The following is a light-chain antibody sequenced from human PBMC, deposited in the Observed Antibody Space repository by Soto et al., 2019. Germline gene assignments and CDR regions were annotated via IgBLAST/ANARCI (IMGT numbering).Light chain of an antibody. CDR2: DAS. CDR3: QQYNSYGWT. J-gene: IGKJ1*01. CDR1: QIIISW. V-gene: IGKV1-5*01. Sequence: IHMTRSLSTLSASVEYRVTIAFLSSQIIISWLSWYQQKPGKAPKLLIYDASSLDSGVPSRFSGSGSGTEFTLTISSLQPDDFATYYCQQYNSYGWTFGQGTKVDIK.